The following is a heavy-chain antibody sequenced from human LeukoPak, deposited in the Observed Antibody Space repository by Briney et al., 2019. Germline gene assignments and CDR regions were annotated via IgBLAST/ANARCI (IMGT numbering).Heavy chain of an antibody. Sequence: GGSLRLSCAASGFTFSSYAMNWVRPAPGKGLEWVSVISGSGGTTYYADPVKGRFTISRDNSKNTLYLPVNSLRAEDTAVYYCAKGGKLVTVVAEAGANFASWGQGTLVTVS. V-gene: IGHV3-23*01. J-gene: IGHJ4*02. CDR2: ISGSGGTT. CDR1: GFTFSSYA. D-gene: IGHD6-13*01. CDR3: AKGGKLVTVVAEAGANFAS.